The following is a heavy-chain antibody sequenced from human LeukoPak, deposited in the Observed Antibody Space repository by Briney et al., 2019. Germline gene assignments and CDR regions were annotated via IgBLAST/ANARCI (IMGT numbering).Heavy chain of an antibody. J-gene: IGHJ4*02. CDR3: ARGGDSLHY. CDR1: GFTVSSNF. D-gene: IGHD3-10*01. Sequence: PGGSLRLSCAASGFTVSSNFMTWVRQAPGKGLEWVSVIYSGGSTYYADSVKDRFTISRDNSKNMLYLQMNSLRAVDTAVYYCARGGDSLHYWGQGTLVTVSS. CDR2: IYSGGST. V-gene: IGHV3-66*01.